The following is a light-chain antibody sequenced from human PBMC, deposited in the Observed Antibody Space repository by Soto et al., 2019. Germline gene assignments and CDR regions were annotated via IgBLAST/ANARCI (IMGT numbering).Light chain of an antibody. CDR2: DVT. V-gene: IGLV2-14*01. CDR1: SSDVGGYKY. Sequence: QSVLTQPASGSGSPGRWITISCTGTSSDVGGYKYVSWYQQHPDKAPKLIIYDVTNRPSGISNRFSGSKSGNTASLTISGLQAEDEADYYCSSYTSSSSYVFGTGTKVTVL. CDR3: SSYTSSSSYV. J-gene: IGLJ1*01.